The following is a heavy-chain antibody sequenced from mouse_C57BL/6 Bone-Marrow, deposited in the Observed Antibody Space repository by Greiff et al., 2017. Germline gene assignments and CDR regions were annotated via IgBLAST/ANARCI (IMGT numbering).Heavy chain of an antibody. CDR3: ARRHYGSSWLWYFDV. CDR2: IYPGDGDT. V-gene: IGHV1-82*01. CDR1: GYAFSSSW. J-gene: IGHJ1*03. Sequence: QVQLQQSGPELVKPGASVKISCKASGYAFSSSWMNWVKQRPGKGLEWIGRIYPGDGDTNYNGKFKGKATLTADKSSSTAYMQLSSLTSEDSAVYFCARRHYGSSWLWYFDVGGRGTTDTVSS. D-gene: IGHD1-1*01.